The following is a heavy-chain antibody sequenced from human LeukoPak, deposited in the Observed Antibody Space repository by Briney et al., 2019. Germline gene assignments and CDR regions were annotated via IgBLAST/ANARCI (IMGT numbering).Heavy chain of an antibody. CDR1: GFTFSSYA. J-gene: IGHJ4*02. D-gene: IGHD3-9*01. V-gene: IGHV3-23*01. CDR3: AKAYYDILTGLEY. CDR2: IGGSGGST. Sequence: PGGSLRLSCAASGFTFSSYALSWVRQAPGKGLQWVSTIGGSGGSTYYADSVKGRFTISRDNSKNTLYLQMNSLRAEDTAVYYCAKAYYDILTGLEYWGQGTLVTVSS.